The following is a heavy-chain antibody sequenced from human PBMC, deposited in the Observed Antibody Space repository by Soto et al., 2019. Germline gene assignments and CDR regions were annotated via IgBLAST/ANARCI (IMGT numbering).Heavy chain of an antibody. Sequence: GASVKVSCKASGYTFTSYDINWVRQATGQGLEWMGWMNPSGGSTSYAQKFQGRVTMTRDTSTSTVYMELSSLRSEDTAVYYCARDLDCSSTSCQEDWFDPWGQGTLVTVSS. CDR1: GYTFTSYD. CDR2: MNPSGGST. CDR3: ARDLDCSSTSCQEDWFDP. J-gene: IGHJ5*02. V-gene: IGHV1-46*03. D-gene: IGHD2-2*01.